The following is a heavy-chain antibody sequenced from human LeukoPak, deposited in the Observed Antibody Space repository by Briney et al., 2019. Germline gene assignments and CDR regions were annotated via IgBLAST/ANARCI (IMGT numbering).Heavy chain of an antibody. CDR3: ARGKGRGYSGYDPLYYYYGMDV. Sequence: SVKVSCKASGGTFSSYAISWVRQAPGQGLEWMGGIIPIFGTANYAQKFQGRVTITADESTSTAYMGLSSLRSEDTAVYYCARGKGRGYSGYDPLYYYYGMDVWGQETAVTVSS. CDR1: GGTFSSYA. CDR2: IIPIFGTA. V-gene: IGHV1-69*01. J-gene: IGHJ6*02. D-gene: IGHD5-12*01.